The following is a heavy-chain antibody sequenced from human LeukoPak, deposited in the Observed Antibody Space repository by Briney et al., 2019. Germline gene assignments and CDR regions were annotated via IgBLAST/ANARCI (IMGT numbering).Heavy chain of an antibody. D-gene: IGHD3-22*01. CDR3: ARWGHFDTSGYFVVDY. Sequence: ETLSLTCTISDVSISSYYWNWIRQSPGKGLEWIGHIHYSGSTHYNPSLQSRVSISIDTSKNHFSLKLRSVTAVDTAVYYCARWGHFDTSGYFVVDYWGQGTLVTVSS. V-gene: IGHV4-59*01. J-gene: IGHJ4*02. CDR1: DVSISSYY. CDR2: IHYSGST.